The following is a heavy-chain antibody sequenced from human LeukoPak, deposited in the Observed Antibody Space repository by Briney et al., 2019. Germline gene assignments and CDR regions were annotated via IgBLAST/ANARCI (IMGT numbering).Heavy chain of an antibody. CDR1: GGSISSSSYY. D-gene: IGHD3-22*01. J-gene: IGHJ4*02. CDR2: IYYSGST. V-gene: IGHV4-39*07. CDR3: ARGITMIVVVKLKYYFDY. Sequence: SETLSLTCTVSGGSISSSSYYWGWIRQPPGKGLEWIGSIYYSGSTYYNPSLKSRVTISVDTSKNQFSLKLSSVTAADTAVYYCARGITMIVVVKLKYYFDYWGQGTLVTVSS.